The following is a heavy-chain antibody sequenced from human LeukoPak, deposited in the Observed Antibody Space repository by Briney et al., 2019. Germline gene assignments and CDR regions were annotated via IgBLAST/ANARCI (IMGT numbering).Heavy chain of an antibody. CDR1: GFTFSDYW. V-gene: IGHV3-7*01. D-gene: IGHD6-25*01. CDR2: IKQDGSEK. CDR3: ARDPQYSSAVDAFDI. Sequence: SGGSLRLSCAASGFTFSDYWMTWVRQAPGKGLECVANIKQDGSEKYYVDSVEGRFTISRDNAKNSLYLQMNSLRAEDTAVYCCARDPQYSSAVDAFDIWGQGTMVTVSS. J-gene: IGHJ3*02.